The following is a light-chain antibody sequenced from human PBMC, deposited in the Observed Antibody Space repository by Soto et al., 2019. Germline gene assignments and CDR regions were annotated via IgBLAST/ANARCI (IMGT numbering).Light chain of an antibody. V-gene: IGKV3-20*01. CDR3: HHYGSSPGT. CDR1: QSVSSNY. Sequence: DIVLAQSPVSPCSSPFGVATLSCTASQSVSSNYLAWYQQKPGQAPRFLIYGASSRATDIPDRFSGSGSGTDFTLTISRLEPEDFAVYYCHHYGSSPGTFGQGTKVDIK. J-gene: IGKJ1*01. CDR2: GAS.